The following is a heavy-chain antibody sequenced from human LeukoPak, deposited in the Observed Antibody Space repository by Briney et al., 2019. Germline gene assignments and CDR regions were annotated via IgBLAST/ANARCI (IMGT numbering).Heavy chain of an antibody. J-gene: IGHJ6*03. CDR1: GYTFTGYY. CDR3: ARDRGDYYDSSGSLWYYYYMDV. D-gene: IGHD3-22*01. V-gene: IGHV1-2*02. CDR2: INPNSGGT. Sequence: ASVKVSCKASGYTFTGYYMHCVRQAPGQGLEWMGWINPNSGGTNYAQKFQGRVTMTRDTSISTAYMELSRLRSDDTAVYYCARDRGDYYDSSGSLWYYYYMDVWGKGTTVTISS.